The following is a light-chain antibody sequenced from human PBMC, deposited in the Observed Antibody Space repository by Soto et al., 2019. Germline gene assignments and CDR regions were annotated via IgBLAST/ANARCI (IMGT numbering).Light chain of an antibody. J-gene: IGLJ3*02. CDR1: SSNIGAGYD. V-gene: IGLV1-40*01. Sequence: QSVLTQPPSESGAPGQRVTISCTGSSSNIGAGYDVHWYQQLPGTAPKLLIYGNSNRPSGVPDRFSGSKSGTSASLDITGLQAEDEADYYCQSYDSSLSGWVFGGGTKLTVL. CDR2: GNS. CDR3: QSYDSSLSGWV.